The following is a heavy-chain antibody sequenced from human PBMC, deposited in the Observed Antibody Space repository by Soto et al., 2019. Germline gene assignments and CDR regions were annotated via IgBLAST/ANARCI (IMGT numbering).Heavy chain of an antibody. V-gene: IGHV4-30-4*01. CDR1: GDSITDGDYY. Sequence: QVSLQESGPGLVKPSQTLSLSCTVSGDSITDGDYYWSWIRQPPGKDLEWIAYIYYNGIIHYNPSLKSRVTISLDPSKTQFSLTMTSVTDADTVVYSCARGIQEGFDPWGQGTLVTVSS. CDR3: ARGIQEGFDP. J-gene: IGHJ5*02. D-gene: IGHD5-18*01. CDR2: IYYNGII.